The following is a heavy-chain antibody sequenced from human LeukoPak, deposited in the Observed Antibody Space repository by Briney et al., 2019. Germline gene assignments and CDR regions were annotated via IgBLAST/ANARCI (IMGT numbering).Heavy chain of an antibody. CDR2: ISSSGHST. J-gene: IGHJ4*02. CDR1: GFTFTDYA. V-gene: IGHV3-23*01. CDR3: AKDSSSSGWASTTDY. D-gene: IGHD6-19*01. Sequence: PGRSLRLSCAASGFTFTDYAMSWVRQVPGKGLEWVSTISSSGHSTYYTDSVKGRFTVSRDNSENTVFLQINSLRAEDTAIYNCAKDSSSSGWASTTDYWGQGTLVTVSS.